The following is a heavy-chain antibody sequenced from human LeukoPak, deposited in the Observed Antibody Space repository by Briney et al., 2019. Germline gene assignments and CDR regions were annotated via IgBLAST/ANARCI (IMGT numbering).Heavy chain of an antibody. CDR1: GITLSNYG. J-gene: IGHJ4*02. D-gene: IGHD3-22*01. CDR2: ISGSGGGT. CDR3: AKRGVVIRVILVGFHKEAYYFDS. V-gene: IGHV3-23*01. Sequence: GGSLRLSCAVSGITLSNYGMSWVRQAPGKGLEWVAGISGSGGGTKYADSVKGRFTISRDNPKNTLYLQMNSLRAEDTAVYFCAKRGVVIRVILVGFHKEAYYFDSWGQGALVTVSS.